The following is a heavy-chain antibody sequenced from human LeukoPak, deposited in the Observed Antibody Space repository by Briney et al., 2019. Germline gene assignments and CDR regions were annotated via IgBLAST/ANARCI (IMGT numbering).Heavy chain of an antibody. CDR3: AQVKRRNWFDP. V-gene: IGHV2-5*02. CDR1: GFSLSTSGVG. Sequence: SGPTLVEPTQTLTLTCTFSGFSLSTSGVGVGWIRQPPGKALEWLALIYWDDDKRYSPSLKSRLTITKDTSKNQVVLTLTDMAPVDTATYYCAQVKRRNWFDPWGQGTLVTVSS. J-gene: IGHJ5*02. CDR2: IYWDDDK.